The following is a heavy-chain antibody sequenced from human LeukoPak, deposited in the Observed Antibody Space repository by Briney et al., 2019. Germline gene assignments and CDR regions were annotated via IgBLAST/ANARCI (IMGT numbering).Heavy chain of an antibody. Sequence: SETLSLTCAVYGGSFSGYYWSWLRQPPGKGLEWIGEINHSGSTNYNPSLKSRVTISVDTSKNQLSLKLSSVTAADTAVYYCARGGDSTGYYYRSFDSWGQGTLVTVSS. J-gene: IGHJ4*02. CDR1: GGSFSGYY. CDR3: ARGGDSTGYYYRSFDS. D-gene: IGHD3-22*01. CDR2: INHSGST. V-gene: IGHV4-34*01.